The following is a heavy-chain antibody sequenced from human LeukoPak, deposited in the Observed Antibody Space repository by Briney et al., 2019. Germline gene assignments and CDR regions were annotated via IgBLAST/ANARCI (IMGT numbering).Heavy chain of an antibody. CDR1: GFTFSSYA. J-gene: IGHJ4*02. CDR3: ARGGVRPNSRGSYTPFDY. CDR2: ISYDGSNK. Sequence: GGSLRLSCAASGFTFSSYAMHWVRQAPGKGLEWVAVISYDGSNKYYADSVKGRFTISRDNSKNTLYLQMNSLRDKDTAAYYCARGGVRPNSRGSYTPFDYWGQGTLVTVSS. V-gene: IGHV3-30-3*01. D-gene: IGHD1-26*01.